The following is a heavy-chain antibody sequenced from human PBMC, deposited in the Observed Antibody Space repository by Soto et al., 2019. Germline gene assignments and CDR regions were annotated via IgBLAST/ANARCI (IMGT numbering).Heavy chain of an antibody. CDR2: IYYSGST. V-gene: IGHV4-59*01. CDR3: ARGYFDWLLAFDY. Sequence: PSETLSLTCTVCGGSISSYYWSWIRQPPRKGLEWSGYIYYSGSTTYNPTLKSRVPISVDTSKNQFALTLSSVNAPDTAVYYCARGYFDWLLAFDYWGQGTLVTVSS. J-gene: IGHJ4*02. CDR1: GGSISSYY. D-gene: IGHD3-9*01.